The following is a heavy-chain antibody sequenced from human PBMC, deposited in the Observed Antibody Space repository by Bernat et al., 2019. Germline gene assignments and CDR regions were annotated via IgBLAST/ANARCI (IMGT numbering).Heavy chain of an antibody. CDR1: GYTFTGYY. V-gene: IGHV1-2*04. CDR2: INPNSGGT. CDR3: ARAVAGTPYYGMDV. J-gene: IGHJ6*02. Sequence: QVQLVQSGAEVKKPGASVKVSCKASGYTFTGYYMHWVRQAPGQGLEWMGWINPNSGGTNYAQKFQGWVSMTRDTSISTAYMELSRLRSDDTAVYDCARAVAGTPYYGMDVWGQGTTVTVSS. D-gene: IGHD6-19*01.